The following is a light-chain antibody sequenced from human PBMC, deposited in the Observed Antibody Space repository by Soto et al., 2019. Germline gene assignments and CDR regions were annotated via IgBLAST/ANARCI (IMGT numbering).Light chain of an antibody. Sequence: DIQMTQSPSSLSASVGDRVTITCRASQSIERYLNWYQQKSGKAPKFLMYATSHLQSGVPSRFSGSGSGTEFTLTISGLQPEDFGSYFCQQTYTVPYTFGKGTKLEIE. CDR1: QSIERY. J-gene: IGKJ2*01. V-gene: IGKV1-39*01. CDR3: QQTYTVPYT. CDR2: ATS.